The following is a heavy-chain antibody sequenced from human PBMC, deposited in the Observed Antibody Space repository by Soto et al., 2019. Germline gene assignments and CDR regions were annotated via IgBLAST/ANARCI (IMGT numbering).Heavy chain of an antibody. CDR1: GYTFTGYY. CDR3: ARDYRYYDILTGYYAAGYFGY. J-gene: IGHJ4*02. V-gene: IGHV1-2*04. D-gene: IGHD3-9*01. Sequence: ASVKVSCKASGYTFTGYYMHCVRQAPGQRLEWMRWINPNSGGTNYAQKFQGWVTMTRDTSISTAYMELSRLRSDDTAVYYCARDYRYYDILTGYYAAGYFGYWGQGTLVTAPQ. CDR2: INPNSGGT.